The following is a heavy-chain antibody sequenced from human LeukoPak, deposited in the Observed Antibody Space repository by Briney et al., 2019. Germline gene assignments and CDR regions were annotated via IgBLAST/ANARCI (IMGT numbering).Heavy chain of an antibody. V-gene: IGHV3-21*01. D-gene: IGHD6-13*01. CDR1: GFTFSSYS. J-gene: IGHJ4*02. CDR3: AARPSDSIAEAVDYFDY. Sequence: GGSLRLSCAASGFTFSSYSMNWVRQAPGKGLEWVSSISSSSSYIYYADSVKGRFTISRDNAKNSLYLQMNSLRAEDTAVYYCAARPSDSIAEAVDYFDYWGQGTLVTVSS. CDR2: ISSSSSYI.